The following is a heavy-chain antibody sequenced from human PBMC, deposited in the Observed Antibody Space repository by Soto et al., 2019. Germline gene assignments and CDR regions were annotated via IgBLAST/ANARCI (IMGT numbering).Heavy chain of an antibody. CDR1: GYTFSNYG. CDR2: ISLYSDGT. CDR3: ARVVPGAEAWFGA. J-gene: IGHJ5*02. Sequence: QVQLVQSGGEVKRPGASVKVSCKTSGYTFSNYGITWVRQAPGQPLEWLGWISLYSDGTNYAQKFQGRVSMTTDTATTTAYMELRSLGSDDTAVYYCARVVPGAEAWFGAWGQVNLVTVSS. V-gene: IGHV1-18*01. D-gene: IGHD2-2*01.